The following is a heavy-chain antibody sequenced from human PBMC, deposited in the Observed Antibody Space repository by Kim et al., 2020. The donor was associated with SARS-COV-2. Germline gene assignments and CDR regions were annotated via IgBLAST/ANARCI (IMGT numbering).Heavy chain of an antibody. Sequence: SETLSLTCAVSGGSISSSNWWSWVRQPPGKGLEWIGEIYHSGSTNYNPSLKSRVTISVDKSKNQFSLKLSSVTAADTAVYYCARLKRVDCSSTSCLIYYYYYGMDVWGQGTTVTVSS. CDR3: ARLKRVDCSSTSCLIYYYYYGMDV. CDR1: GGSISSSNW. J-gene: IGHJ6*02. V-gene: IGHV4-4*02. CDR2: IYHSGST. D-gene: IGHD2-2*01.